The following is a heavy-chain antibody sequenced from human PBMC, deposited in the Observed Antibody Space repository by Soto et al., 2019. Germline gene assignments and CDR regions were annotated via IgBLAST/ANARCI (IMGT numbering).Heavy chain of an antibody. CDR1: GGSISSGGYY. Sequence: QVQLQESGPGLVKPSQTLSLTCTVSGGSISSGGYYWSWIRQHPGKGLEWIGYIYYSGSTYYNPSLKSRVTISVDTSKNQFSLKLSSVTAADTAVYYCARDEGNYDILTGYKSSGIFDYWGQGTLVTVSS. D-gene: IGHD3-9*01. V-gene: IGHV4-31*03. J-gene: IGHJ4*02. CDR3: ARDEGNYDILTGYKSSGIFDY. CDR2: IYYSGST.